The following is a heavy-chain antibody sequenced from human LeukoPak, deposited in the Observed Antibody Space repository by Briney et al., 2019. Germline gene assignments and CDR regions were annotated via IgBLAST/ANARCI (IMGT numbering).Heavy chain of an antibody. D-gene: IGHD2/OR15-2a*01. V-gene: IGHV1-3*01. CDR1: GYTFTSHA. CDR2: INGATGNT. J-gene: IGHJ6*02. CDR3: ARSIIIVPNTSYYYYYMDV. Sequence: ASVKVSCKASGYTFTSHALHWVRQAPGESLEWMAWINGATGNTEYSQKFQARVTITRDTSASTAYMELSSLRSEDTAVYHCARSIIIVPNTSYYYYYMDVWGQGTTVTVSS.